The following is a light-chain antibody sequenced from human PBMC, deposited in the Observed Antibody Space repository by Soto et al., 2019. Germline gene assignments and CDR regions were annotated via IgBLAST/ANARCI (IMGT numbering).Light chain of an antibody. V-gene: IGKV2-30*02. CDR3: MKGTHWPPYT. CDR2: KVS. CDR1: QSLVHSDGNTF. Sequence: DVVMTQSPLSLPVTLGQPASISCRSSQSLVHSDGNTFLNWFQQRPGQSPRRLIYKVSNRDSGVPDRFSGSGSGTDFTLKISRVEAEDVWVYYCMKGTHWPPYTFGQGTKLEI. J-gene: IGKJ2*01.